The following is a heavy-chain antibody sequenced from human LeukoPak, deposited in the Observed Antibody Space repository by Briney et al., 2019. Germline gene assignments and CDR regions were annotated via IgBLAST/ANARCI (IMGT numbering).Heavy chain of an antibody. Sequence: ASVKVSCKASGYTFTSYTISWLRQAPGQGLEWMGWISAYSGNTNYAQKLQGRVTMTTDTSTSTAHMELRSLRSDDTAVYYCARDLSDFGRSYAFDFWGQGTMVIVSS. CDR3: ARDLSDFGRSYAFDF. D-gene: IGHD4-17*01. CDR2: ISAYSGNT. CDR1: GYTFTSYT. V-gene: IGHV1-18*01. J-gene: IGHJ3*01.